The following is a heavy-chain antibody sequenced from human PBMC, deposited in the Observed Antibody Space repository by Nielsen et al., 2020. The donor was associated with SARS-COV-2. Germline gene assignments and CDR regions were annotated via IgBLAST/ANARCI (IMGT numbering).Heavy chain of an antibody. Sequence: GSLRLSCTVSGGSISSSSYYWSWIRQPPGKGLEWIGEINHSGSTNYNPSLKSRVTISVDTSKNQFSLKLSSVTAADTAVYYCARGGRGWNDDFDYWGQGTLVTVSS. D-gene: IGHD1-1*01. CDR1: GGSISSSSYY. CDR3: ARGGRGWNDDFDY. CDR2: INHSGST. J-gene: IGHJ4*02. V-gene: IGHV4-39*07.